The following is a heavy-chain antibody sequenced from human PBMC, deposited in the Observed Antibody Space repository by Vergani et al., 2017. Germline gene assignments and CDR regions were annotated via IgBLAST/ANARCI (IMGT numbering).Heavy chain of an antibody. V-gene: IGHV4-61*02. CDR2: IYTRGST. CDR1: GGSISSGSYY. D-gene: IGHD3-22*01. Sequence: QVQLQESGPGLVKPSQTLSLTCTVSGGSISSGSYYWSWIRQPAGKGLEWIGRIYTRGSTNYNPSLKSLVTMSVDTSKNQFSLKLSSVTAADTAVYYCARGPRYYDSSGYPLFFEYWGQGTLVTVSS. J-gene: IGHJ4*02. CDR3: ARGPRYYDSSGYPLFFEY.